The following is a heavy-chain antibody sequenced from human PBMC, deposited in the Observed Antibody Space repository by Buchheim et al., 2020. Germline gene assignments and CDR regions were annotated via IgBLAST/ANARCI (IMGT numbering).Heavy chain of an antibody. CDR3: VRALSLYSSSFDY. V-gene: IGHV4-30-4*07. CDR2: IYYTGST. J-gene: IGHJ4*02. Sequence: QVQLQESGPGLVKPSETLSLTCAVSGVSISSGGYSWDWIRQPPGKGLEWIGTIYYTGSTYHNPSLKSRVSMSFDTSKNQFSLKLSSVTAADTAVYHCVRALSLYSSSFDYWGQGIL. CDR1: GVSISSGGYS. D-gene: IGHD6-13*01.